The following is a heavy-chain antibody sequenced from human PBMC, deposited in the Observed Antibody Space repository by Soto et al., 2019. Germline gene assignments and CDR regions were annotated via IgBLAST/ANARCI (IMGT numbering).Heavy chain of an antibody. D-gene: IGHD3-22*01. CDR1: GYIFADYW. J-gene: IGHJ4*02. CDR3: ERTLDIFGYLYDY. V-gene: IGHV5-51*01. CDR2: IYPGDSDT. Sequence: PGESLKISCKASGYIFADYWVAWVRQMPGKGLEWMGIIYPGDSDTRYSPSFQGQVTISADKSTSTAYLQWSSLKASDSAIYYCERTLDIFGYLYDYWGQGTLVTVSS.